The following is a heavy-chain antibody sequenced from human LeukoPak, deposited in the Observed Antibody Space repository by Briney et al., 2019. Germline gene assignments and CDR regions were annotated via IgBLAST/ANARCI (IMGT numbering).Heavy chain of an antibody. CDR2: IYTSGST. J-gene: IGHJ4*02. V-gene: IGHV4-61*02. CDR1: GGSISSGSYY. CDR3: ARGEVLLPLLN. D-gene: IGHD3-16*01. Sequence: SETLSLTCTVSGGSISSGSYYWSWIRQPAGKGLEWIGRIYTSGSTNYNPSLKSRVTISVDTSKNQFSLKLSSVTAADTAVYYCARGEVLLPLLNWGQGTLVTVSS.